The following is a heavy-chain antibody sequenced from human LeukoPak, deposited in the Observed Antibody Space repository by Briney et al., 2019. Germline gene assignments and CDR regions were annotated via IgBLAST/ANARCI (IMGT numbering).Heavy chain of an antibody. Sequence: PGGSLRLSCAASGVNFSSYWMSWVRQAPGKGLEWVSVIYSGGSTYYADSVKGRFTVSRDNSKNTLYLQMNSLRAEDTAVYYCARTAGTDYYYYMDVWGKGTTVTISS. CDR3: ARTAGTDYYYYMDV. D-gene: IGHD1-1*01. V-gene: IGHV3-66*01. CDR2: IYSGGST. J-gene: IGHJ6*03. CDR1: GVNFSSYW.